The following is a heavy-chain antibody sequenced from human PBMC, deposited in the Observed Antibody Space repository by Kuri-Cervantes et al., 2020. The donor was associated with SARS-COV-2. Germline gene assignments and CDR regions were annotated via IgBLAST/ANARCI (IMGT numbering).Heavy chain of an antibody. CDR1: GGSISSYY. CDR3: ARRRWAYYYGSGSYYFGNWFDP. D-gene: IGHD3-10*01. Sequence: SETLSLTCTVSGGSISSYYWSWIRQPPGKGLEWIGYIYYSGSTNYNPSLKSRVTISVDTSKNQFSLKLSSVTAADTAVYYCARRRWAYYYGSGSYYFGNWFDPWGQGTLVTVSS. CDR2: IYYSGST. J-gene: IGHJ5*02. V-gene: IGHV4-59*08.